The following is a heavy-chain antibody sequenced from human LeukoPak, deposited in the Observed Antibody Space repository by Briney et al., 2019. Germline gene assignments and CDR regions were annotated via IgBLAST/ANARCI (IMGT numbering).Heavy chain of an antibody. J-gene: IGHJ4*02. CDR2: IYSGGST. CDR1: GFTVSSNY. CDR3: AKGVGYNTGWYYFDY. D-gene: IGHD6-19*01. Sequence: PGGSLRLSCAASGFTVSSNYMSWVRQAPGKGLEWVSVIYSGGSTYYADSVKGRFTISRDNSKNTLYLQMGSLRAEDMAVYYCAKGVGYNTGWYYFDYWGQGTLVTVSS. V-gene: IGHV3-66*01.